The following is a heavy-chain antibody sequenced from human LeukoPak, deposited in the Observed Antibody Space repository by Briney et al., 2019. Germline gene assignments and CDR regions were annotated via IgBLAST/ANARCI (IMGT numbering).Heavy chain of an antibody. Sequence: GGSLRLSCAASGFTFSSYWMHWARQAPGKGLVWVSRINSDGSSTSYADSVKGRFTISRDNAKNTLYLQMNSLRAEDTAVYYCARDGAAGGSGWYEAVGYFDLWGRGTLVTVSS. CDR1: GFTFSSYW. CDR2: INSDGSST. D-gene: IGHD6-19*01. J-gene: IGHJ2*01. CDR3: ARDGAAGGSGWYEAVGYFDL. V-gene: IGHV3-74*01.